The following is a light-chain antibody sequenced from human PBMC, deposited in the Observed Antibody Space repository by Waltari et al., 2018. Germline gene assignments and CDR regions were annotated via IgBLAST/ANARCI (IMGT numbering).Light chain of an antibody. CDR1: HRVLYSSNNKNY. V-gene: IGKV4-1*01. Sequence: DIVMTPSHASTPASVSETAHINCNAQHRVLYSSNNKNYLAWYQKKPGQPPKLLIYWASTRESGFPDRFSCSGSGTDFTLTISSLQAEDVAVYYCQQYYSTPYTFGQGTKLEIK. CDR3: QQYYSTPYT. J-gene: IGKJ2*01. CDR2: WAS.